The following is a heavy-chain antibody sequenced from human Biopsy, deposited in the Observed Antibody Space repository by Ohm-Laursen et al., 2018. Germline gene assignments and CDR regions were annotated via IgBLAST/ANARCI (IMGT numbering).Heavy chain of an antibody. V-gene: IGHV1-24*01. D-gene: IGHD1-1*01. CDR3: AADINVWNVNY. CDR2: FAPENGKT. CDR1: GYTLTELS. J-gene: IGHJ4*02. Sequence: GSSVKVSCTVSGYTLTELSMHWVRQAPGRGLEWMGGFAPENGKTIYAQKFQGRVTMTEDTSTDTAYMELSSLRSEDTAVYYCAADINVWNVNYWGQGTQVTVSS.